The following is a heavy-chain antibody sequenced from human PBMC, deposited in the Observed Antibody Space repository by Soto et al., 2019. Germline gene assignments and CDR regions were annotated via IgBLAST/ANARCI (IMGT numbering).Heavy chain of an antibody. CDR3: AREEYNNGRNWLEP. D-gene: IGHD2-8*01. Sequence: ASVNCSVKASGYTFSNAVFSWMRQAPGQVLDCIGWISTYNGNKNYAQKFQGRLSMTTDTSTSTAFMELRTLRSDDTAVYYCAREEYNNGRNWLEPWGQGTLVTVSS. J-gene: IGHJ5*02. CDR2: ISTYNGNK. CDR1: GYTFSNAV. V-gene: IGHV1-18*01.